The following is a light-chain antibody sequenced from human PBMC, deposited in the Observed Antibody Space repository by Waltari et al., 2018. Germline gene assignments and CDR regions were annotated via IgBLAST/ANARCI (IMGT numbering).Light chain of an antibody. V-gene: IGKV3-20*01. Sequence: EIVLTQSPGTLSLSPGERVTLSCRASQSVSNRFLAWYQQKPGQAPRLLIYGASSRATGIPDRFSGSGSGTDFTLTISRLEPEDFAVYYCQQYGNSPWTFGQGTKVEIK. J-gene: IGKJ1*01. CDR3: QQYGNSPWT. CDR1: QSVSNRF. CDR2: GAS.